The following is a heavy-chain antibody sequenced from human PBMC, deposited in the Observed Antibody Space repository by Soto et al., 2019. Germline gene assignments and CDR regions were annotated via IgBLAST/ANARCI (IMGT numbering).Heavy chain of an antibody. CDR1: GGILSTYA. Sequence: QVQLVQSGAEVKKPGSSVKVSCKASGGILSTYAISWLRQAPGQGLEWMGGIIPLFGTPNYGQRFQGRVTSTADESTSTAYMELSRLRSEDTAVYYCARDRDDYGSGNYYNRLDFWGQGTLVTVSS. J-gene: IGHJ4*02. V-gene: IGHV1-69*01. CDR2: IIPLFGTP. D-gene: IGHD3-10*01. CDR3: ARDRDDYGSGNYYNRLDF.